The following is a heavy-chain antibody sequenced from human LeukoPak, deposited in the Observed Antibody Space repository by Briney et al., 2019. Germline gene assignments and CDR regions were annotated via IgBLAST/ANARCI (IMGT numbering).Heavy chain of an antibody. CDR1: GGSISSGGYY. V-gene: IGHV4-31*03. CDR3: ARGAFAYCGGDCYYNWLDP. Sequence: SETLSLTCTVSGGSISSGGYYWGWIRQHPGKGLEWIGYIYYSGSTYYNPSLKSRVTISVDTSKNQFSLKLSSVTAADTAVYYCARGAFAYCGGDCYYNWLDPWGQGTLVTVSS. J-gene: IGHJ5*02. CDR2: IYYSGST. D-gene: IGHD2-21*02.